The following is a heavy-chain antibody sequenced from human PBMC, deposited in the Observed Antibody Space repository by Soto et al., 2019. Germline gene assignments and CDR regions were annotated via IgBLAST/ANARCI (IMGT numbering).Heavy chain of an antibody. CDR2: ISYDGSNK. Sequence: QVQLVESGGGVVQPGRSLRLSCAASGFTFSTYAIHWVRQAPGKGLEWLAVISYDGSNKYYADSVKGRFTISRDNSKNTLYLEVNSLRVEDTAVYYCARDPSRRIQDSSAWLDNWFDPWGQGTLVTVSS. CDR1: GFTFSTYA. D-gene: IGHD6-19*01. J-gene: IGHJ5*02. V-gene: IGHV3-30-3*01. CDR3: ARDPSRRIQDSSAWLDNWFDP.